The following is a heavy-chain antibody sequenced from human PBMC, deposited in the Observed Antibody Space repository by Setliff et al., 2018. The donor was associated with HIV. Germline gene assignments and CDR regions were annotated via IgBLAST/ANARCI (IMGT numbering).Heavy chain of an antibody. J-gene: IGHJ3*02. Sequence: PSETLSLTCTVSGGSIISSSDYWVWIRQPPGKGLEWIGTIYYSGSTYYNPSLKSRVTISADTSKNQFSLKLSSVTAADTAVYYCAKQPSLQVAEGGGAFDIWGQGTMVTVSS. D-gene: IGHD6-19*01. CDR3: AKQPSLQVAEGGGAFDI. V-gene: IGHV4-39*07. CDR2: IYYSGST. CDR1: GGSIISSSDY.